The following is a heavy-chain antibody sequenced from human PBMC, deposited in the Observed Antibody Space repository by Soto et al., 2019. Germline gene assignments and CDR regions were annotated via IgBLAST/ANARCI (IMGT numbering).Heavy chain of an antibody. V-gene: IGHV4-61*01. CDR2: IYYSGST. D-gene: IGHD1-1*01. CDR1: GGSVNSDNYY. Sequence: QVQLQESGPGLVKPSETLSLTCTVSGGSVNSDNYYWSWIRQPPGKGLEWIGYIYYSGSTKYNPSLQRRVTISVDTSKNQLSLKLSSVTAADTAVYYCARDSSNWNFVLWGQGTLVTVSS. CDR3: ARDSSNWNFVL. J-gene: IGHJ5*02.